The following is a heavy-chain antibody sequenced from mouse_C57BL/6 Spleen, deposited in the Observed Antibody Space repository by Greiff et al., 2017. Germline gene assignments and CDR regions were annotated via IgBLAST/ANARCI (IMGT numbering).Heavy chain of an antibody. CDR2: ISDGGSYT. CDR1: GFTFSSYA. J-gene: IGHJ3*01. V-gene: IGHV5-4*01. CDR3: AREGARDFNWYFDV. D-gene: IGHD4-1*01. Sequence: EVQGVESGGGLVKPGGSLKLSCAASGFTFSSYAMSWVRQTPEKRLEWVATISDGGSYTYYPDNAKNNLYLQMSHLKSEDTAMYYCAREGARDFNWYFDVWGQGTLVTVSA.